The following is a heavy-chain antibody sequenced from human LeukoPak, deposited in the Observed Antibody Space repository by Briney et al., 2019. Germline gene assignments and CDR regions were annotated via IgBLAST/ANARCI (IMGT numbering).Heavy chain of an antibody. V-gene: IGHV6-1*01. CDR1: GDSVSSNSVA. J-gene: IGHJ4*02. Sequence: SQTLSLTCAISGDSVSSNSVAWNWIRQSPPRGLEWLGRTYYRSKWYNDYAVSVRSRITINPDTSKNQFSLQLNSVTPEDTAVYYCARQSGWFDYWGQGTLVTVSS. D-gene: IGHD6-19*01. CDR3: ARQSGWFDY. CDR2: TYYRSKWYN.